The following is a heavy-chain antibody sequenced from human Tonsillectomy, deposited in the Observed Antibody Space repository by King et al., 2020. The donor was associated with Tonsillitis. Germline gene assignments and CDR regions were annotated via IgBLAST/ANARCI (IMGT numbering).Heavy chain of an antibody. V-gene: IGHV3-23*04. CDR1: GFTFINYA. Sequence: VQLVESGGGLGQPGGSLRLSCAASGFTFINYAMSWVRQAPGKGLEWVSSISGGGTSTYYADSVKGRFTISRDDSKNTLYLQMSSLTAEDTAVFYCAKGGQFEYVWGSYRYEAFDIWGQGTMVTVSS. CDR3: AKGGQFEYVWGSYRYEAFDI. J-gene: IGHJ3*02. CDR2: ISGGGTST. D-gene: IGHD3-16*02.